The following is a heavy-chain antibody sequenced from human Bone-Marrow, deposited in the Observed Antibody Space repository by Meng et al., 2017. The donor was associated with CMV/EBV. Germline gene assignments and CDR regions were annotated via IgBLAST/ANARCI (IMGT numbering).Heavy chain of an antibody. J-gene: IGHJ4*02. Sequence: EWQLVESGGGLVQPGESLRLSCAVSGFTVTEKHLNWVRQVPGKGLEWVSMYATDGRTFYADSVKGRFTISRDNSKNSVYLQMNSLRVEDTAVYYCMNTPPGDWGQGTLVTVSS. CDR3: MNTPPGD. CDR1: GFTVTEKH. D-gene: IGHD1/OR15-1a*01. V-gene: IGHV3-66*01. CDR2: YATDGRT.